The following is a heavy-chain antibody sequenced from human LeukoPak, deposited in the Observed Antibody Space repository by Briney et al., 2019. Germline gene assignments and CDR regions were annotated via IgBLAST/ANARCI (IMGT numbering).Heavy chain of an antibody. CDR1: GGSISGDH. CDR2: IYYSGST. V-gene: IGHV4-59*08. Sequence: PSETVSLTCSVSGGSISGDHWNWIRQPPGKGLEWIGYIYYSGSTNYNPSLKSRVTISIDTSKNQFSLKLTSVIAADTAVYYCARRNDFGIWGQGTMVTVSS. CDR3: ARRNDFGI. J-gene: IGHJ3*02.